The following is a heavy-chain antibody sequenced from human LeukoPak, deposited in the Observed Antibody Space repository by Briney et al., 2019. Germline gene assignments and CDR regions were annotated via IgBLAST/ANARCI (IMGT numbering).Heavy chain of an antibody. V-gene: IGHV4-34*01. Sequence: SETLSLTWAVYGGSFSGYYWSWIRQPPGKGLEWIGEINHSGSTNYNPSLKSRVTISVDTSKNQFSLKLSSVTAADTAVYYCARGRGYSGYKIDYWGQGTLVTVSS. CDR1: GGSFSGYY. D-gene: IGHD5-12*01. J-gene: IGHJ4*02. CDR2: INHSGST. CDR3: ARGRGYSGYKIDY.